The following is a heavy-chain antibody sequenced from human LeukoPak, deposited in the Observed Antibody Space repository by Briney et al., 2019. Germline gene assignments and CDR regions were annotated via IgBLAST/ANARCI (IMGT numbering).Heavy chain of an antibody. CDR3: ARNRDGYNSFDY. CDR1: GGSISSYY. V-gene: IGHV4-59*12. CDR2: IYYSGST. J-gene: IGHJ4*02. D-gene: IGHD5-24*01. Sequence: SETLSLTCTVSGGSISSYYWSWIRQPPGKGLEWIGYIYYSGSTIYNPSLKSRVTISVDTSKNQFSLKLSSVTAADTAVYYCARNRDGYNSFDYWGQGTLVTVSS.